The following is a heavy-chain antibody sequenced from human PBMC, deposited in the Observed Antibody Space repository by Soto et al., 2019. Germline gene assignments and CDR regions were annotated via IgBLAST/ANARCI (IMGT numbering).Heavy chain of an antibody. V-gene: IGHV1-69*02. Sequence: QVQLVQSGAEVKKPGSSVKVSCKASGGTFSSYTISWVRQAPGQVLEWMGRIIPILGIANYAQKFQGRVTITADKSTSTAYMELSSLRSEDTAVYYCATAGGYYFGMDVWGQGTTVTVSS. J-gene: IGHJ6*02. CDR3: ATAGGYYFGMDV. CDR2: IIPILGIA. D-gene: IGHD3-10*01. CDR1: GGTFSSYT.